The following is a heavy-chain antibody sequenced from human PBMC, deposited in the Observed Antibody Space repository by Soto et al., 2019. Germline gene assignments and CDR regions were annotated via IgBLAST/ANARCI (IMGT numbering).Heavy chain of an antibody. J-gene: IGHJ6*02. CDR3: ARQGGGLWFGELLNTTNYYYYGMDV. CDR2: IYYSGST. CDR1: GGSISSYY. Sequence: SETLSLTCAVSGGSISSYYWSWIRQPPGKGLEWIGYIYYSGSTNYNPSLKSRVTISVDTSKNQFSLKLSSVTAADTAVYYCARQGGGLWFGELLNTTNYYYYGMDVWGQGTTVTVSS. D-gene: IGHD3-10*01. V-gene: IGHV4-59*01.